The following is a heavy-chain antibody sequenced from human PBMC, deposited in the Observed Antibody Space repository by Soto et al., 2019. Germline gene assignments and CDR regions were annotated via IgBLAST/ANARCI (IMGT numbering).Heavy chain of an antibody. D-gene: IGHD3-9*01. CDR2: IYYRGNT. J-gene: IGHJ4*02. CDR1: GDSINSDNYY. V-gene: IGHV4-39*01. Sequence: QLQLQESGPGLVKPSETLSLTCSVSGDSINSDNYYWGWIRQPPGKGLEWIGSIYYRGNTYYNPSIKTRVTISLDKSKSQFSLKLNSVTAADSAVYFCARLEGLATISYYFDYWGQGTLVTVSS. CDR3: ARLEGLATISYYFDY.